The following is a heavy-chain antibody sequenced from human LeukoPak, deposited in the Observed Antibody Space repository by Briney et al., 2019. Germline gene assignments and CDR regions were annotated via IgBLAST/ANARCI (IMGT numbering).Heavy chain of an antibody. V-gene: IGHV3-23*01. J-gene: IGHJ5*02. CDR2: LSGSGDTT. CDR3: AKDQDSMVRGIIWMNSWFDP. CDR1: GFTFSGYA. D-gene: IGHD3-10*01. Sequence: GGSLRLSCAASGFTFSGYAMSWVRQAPGKGLEWVSALSGSGDTTYYADSVKGRFTISRDNSKNTLYLQMNSLRAEDTAVYYCAKDQDSMVRGIIWMNSWFDPWGQGTLVTVSS.